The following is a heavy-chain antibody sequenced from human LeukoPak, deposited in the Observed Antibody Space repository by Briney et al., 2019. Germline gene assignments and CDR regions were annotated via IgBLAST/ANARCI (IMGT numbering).Heavy chain of an antibody. V-gene: IGHV3-23*01. CDR3: ARGYSGSLD. D-gene: IGHD1-26*01. J-gene: IGHJ4*02. CDR1: GITFSSDA. CDR2: ISVSGGST. Sequence: GGSLRLSCAASGITFSSDAMSWVRQAPGKGLEWVSGISVSGGSTYYADSVKGRFTISRDNSKNTLYLQMNSLRAEDTAVYYCARGYSGSLDWGQGTLVTVSS.